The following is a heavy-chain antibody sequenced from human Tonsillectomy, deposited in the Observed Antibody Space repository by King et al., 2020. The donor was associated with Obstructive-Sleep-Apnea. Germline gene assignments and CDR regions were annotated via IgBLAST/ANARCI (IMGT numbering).Heavy chain of an antibody. D-gene: IGHD1-26*01. CDR2: IRYDGSNK. CDR3: SRAGSYYGFFDY. CDR1: GFTFSIDG. V-gene: IGHV3-30*02. J-gene: IGHJ4*02. Sequence: VQLVESGGGVVQPGRSLRLSCVASGFTFSIDGMHWVRQAPGKGLEWVSFIRYDGSNKYYADSVKGRFTISRDNSKNTLYLQMNSLRAEDTAVYYCSRAGSYYGFFDYWGQGTLVTVSS.